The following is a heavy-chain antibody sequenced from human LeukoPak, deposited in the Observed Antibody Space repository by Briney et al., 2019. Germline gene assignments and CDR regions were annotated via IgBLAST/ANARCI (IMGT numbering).Heavy chain of an antibody. CDR3: ARGVPYDSWSGPHYSDY. CDR1: GFTFSNYA. J-gene: IGHJ4*02. D-gene: IGHD3-3*01. V-gene: IGHV3-7*01. CDR2: IKQDGSQE. Sequence: GGSLRLSCAASGFTFSNYAMSWVRQAPGKGLEWVAHIKQDGSQEYYVDSVKGRFTISRDSAKNSLYLQMNSLRAEDTAVYYCARGVPYDSWSGPHYSDYWGQGTLVTVSS.